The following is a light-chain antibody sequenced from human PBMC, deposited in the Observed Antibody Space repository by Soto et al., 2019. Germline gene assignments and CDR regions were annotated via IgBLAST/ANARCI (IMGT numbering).Light chain of an antibody. CDR1: QSVSSN. V-gene: IGKV3-15*01. J-gene: IGKJ1*01. Sequence: EIVMTQSPATLSVSPGERATLSCRASQSVSSNLAWYQQKPGQAPRLLIYGASTRATGIPSRFSGSGSGKEFTLSISSLQSEDFAVYYCQQYNNWPRTFGQGTKVE. CDR3: QQYNNWPRT. CDR2: GAS.